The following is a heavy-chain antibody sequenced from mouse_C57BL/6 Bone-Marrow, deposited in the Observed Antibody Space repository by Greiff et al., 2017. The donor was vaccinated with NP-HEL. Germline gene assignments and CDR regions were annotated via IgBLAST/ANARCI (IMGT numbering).Heavy chain of an antibody. CDR2: IYPRSGNT. Sequence: QVQLKQSGAELARPGASVKLSCKASGYTFTSYGISWVKQRPGQGLEWIGEIYPRSGNTYYNEKFKGKATLTADKSSSTAYMELRSLTSEDSAVYFCARKVYYSNYVFAYWGQGTLVTVSA. V-gene: IGHV1-81*01. CDR1: GYTFTSYG. D-gene: IGHD2-5*01. J-gene: IGHJ3*01. CDR3: ARKVYYSNYVFAY.